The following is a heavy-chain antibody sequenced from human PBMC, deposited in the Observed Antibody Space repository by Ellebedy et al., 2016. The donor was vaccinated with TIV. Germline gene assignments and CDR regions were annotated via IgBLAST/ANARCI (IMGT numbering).Heavy chain of an antibody. D-gene: IGHD1-26*01. Sequence: GGSLRLSCAASGFTFDDYAMHWVRQAPGKGLEWVSGISWNSGSIGYADSVKGRFTISRDNAKNSLYLLINGLRAEDTAVYYCARGHSGSYQRTDAFEIWGQGTMVTVSS. CDR3: ARGHSGSYQRTDAFEI. V-gene: IGHV3-9*01. J-gene: IGHJ3*02. CDR1: GFTFDDYA. CDR2: ISWNSGSI.